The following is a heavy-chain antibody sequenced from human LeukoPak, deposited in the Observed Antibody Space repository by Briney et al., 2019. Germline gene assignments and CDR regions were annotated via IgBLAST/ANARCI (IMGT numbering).Heavy chain of an antibody. CDR2: ISGSGDRT. J-gene: IGHJ4*02. CDR3: AKGYYGSGSYGWFDY. Sequence: PGGSLRLSCAASGFTFSSSAMSWVRQAPGKGLEWVSTISGSGDRTYYADSVKGRFTISRDNSKNTLLLHMNSLRAEDTAVYSCAKGYYGSGSYGWFDYWGQGTLVTVSS. D-gene: IGHD3-10*01. CDR1: GFTFSSSA. V-gene: IGHV3-23*01.